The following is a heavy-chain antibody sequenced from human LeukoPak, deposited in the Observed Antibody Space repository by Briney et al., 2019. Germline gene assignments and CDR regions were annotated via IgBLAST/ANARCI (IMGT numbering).Heavy chain of an antibody. Sequence: GGSLRLSCAASGFTFSSYGMRWVRQAPGRGLEWVAVISYDGSNKYYVDSVKGRFTISRDNSKNTLYLQMNSLRVEDTAVYYCAKDRGSSSWYVDYWGQGTLVTVSS. CDR2: ISYDGSNK. V-gene: IGHV3-30*18. D-gene: IGHD6-13*01. CDR3: AKDRGSSSWYVDY. J-gene: IGHJ4*02. CDR1: GFTFSSYG.